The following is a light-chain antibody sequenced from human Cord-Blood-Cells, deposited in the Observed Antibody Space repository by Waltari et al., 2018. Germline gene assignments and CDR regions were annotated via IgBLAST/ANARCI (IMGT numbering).Light chain of an antibody. CDR1: QSVRSN. Sequence: EIVMTQSPATLSVSPGERATLSCRASQSVRSNLAWYQQKPGQAPRLLIYCASTRATGIPARFSGSGSGTEFTLTISSLQSEDFAVYYCQQYNNWPPTFGQGTKVEIK. V-gene: IGKV3-15*01. CDR2: CAS. CDR3: QQYNNWPPT. J-gene: IGKJ1*01.